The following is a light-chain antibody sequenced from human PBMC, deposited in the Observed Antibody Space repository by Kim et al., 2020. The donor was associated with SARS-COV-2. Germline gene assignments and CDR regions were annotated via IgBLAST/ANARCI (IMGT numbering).Light chain of an antibody. CDR1: QSVSSNY. CDR3: QQYSSSPAT. CDR2: GAS. V-gene: IGKV3-20*01. J-gene: IGKJ1*01. Sequence: CPGERATLAVRSSQSVSSNYLAWYRRKPGQAPRLLIYGASSRATGIPDRFSGSGSGTDFTLTITRLEPEDFAVYYCQQYSSSPATFGQGTKVDIK.